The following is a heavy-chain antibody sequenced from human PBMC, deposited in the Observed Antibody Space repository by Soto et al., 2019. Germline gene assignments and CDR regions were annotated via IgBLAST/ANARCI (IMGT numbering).Heavy chain of an antibody. V-gene: IGHV1-24*01. CDR1: GYTLTELS. CDR2: FDPEDGET. CDR3: ATQYYYDSSGYYGSPNFDY. Sequence: ASVKVSCKVSGYTLTELSMHWVRQAPGKGLEWMGGFDPEDGETIYAQKFQGRVTMTEDTSTDTAYMELSSLRSEDTAVYYCATQYYYDSSGYYGSPNFDYWGQGTLVTVSS. J-gene: IGHJ4*02. D-gene: IGHD3-22*01.